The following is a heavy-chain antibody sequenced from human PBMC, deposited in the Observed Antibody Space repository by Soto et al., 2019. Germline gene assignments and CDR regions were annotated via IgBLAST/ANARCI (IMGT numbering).Heavy chain of an antibody. V-gene: IGHV4-38-2*02. CDR1: GDSFIGIYY. CDR2: IYHTGTI. Sequence: SETLSLTCAVSGDSFIGIYYWAWIRQSPGRGLEWIASIYHTGTINYNPSLASRVTLSVHTSKNQFSLKMTSVTAEDRAMYFCARDNSYAIYYWGRETLVTVSS. CDR3: ARDNSYAIYY. D-gene: IGHD2-8*01. J-gene: IGHJ4*02.